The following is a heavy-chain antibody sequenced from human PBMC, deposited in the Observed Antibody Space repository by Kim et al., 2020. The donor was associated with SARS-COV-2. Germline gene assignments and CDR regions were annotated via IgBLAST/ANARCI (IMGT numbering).Heavy chain of an antibody. Sequence: GESLKISCKGSGYSFTSYWISWVRQMPGKGLEWMGRIDPSDSYTNYSPSFQGHVTISADKSISTAYLHWSSLKASDTAMYYCARLGSGAYYDSSGYYWGAFDIWGQGTMVTVSS. CDR3: ARLGSGAYYDSSGYYWGAFDI. CDR2: IDPSDSYT. J-gene: IGHJ3*02. V-gene: IGHV5-10-1*01. CDR1: GYSFTSYW. D-gene: IGHD3-22*01.